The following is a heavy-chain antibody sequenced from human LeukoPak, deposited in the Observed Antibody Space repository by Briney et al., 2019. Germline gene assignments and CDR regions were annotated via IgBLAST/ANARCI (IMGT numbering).Heavy chain of an antibody. CDR2: MNPNSGNT. D-gene: IGHD4-17*01. CDR1: GYTFTSYD. V-gene: IGHV1-8*01. CDR3: ARGGKDTVVLYYYYYMDV. Sequence: ASVKVSCKASGYTFTSYDINWVRQATGQGLEWMGWMNPNSGNTGYAQKFQGRVTVTRNTSISTAYMELSSLRSEDTAVYYCARGGKDTVVLYYYYYMDVWGKGTTVTVSS. J-gene: IGHJ6*03.